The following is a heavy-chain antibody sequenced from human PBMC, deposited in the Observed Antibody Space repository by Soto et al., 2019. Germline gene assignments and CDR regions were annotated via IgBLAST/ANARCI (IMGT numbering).Heavy chain of an antibody. Sequence: LSLTCTVSGGSISSSYWSWIRQPPGKGLEWIGYIYDSGSTYYNSSLKSRVTMSVDTSKNQFSLKLSSVTAADTAVYYCARQLFYWGQGTPVTLSS. CDR1: GGSISSSY. J-gene: IGHJ1*01. D-gene: IGHD6-13*01. CDR2: IYDSGST. CDR3: ARQLFY. V-gene: IGHV4-59*08.